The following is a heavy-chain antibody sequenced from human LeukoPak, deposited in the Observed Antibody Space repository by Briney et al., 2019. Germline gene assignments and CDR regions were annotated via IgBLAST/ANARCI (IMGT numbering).Heavy chain of an antibody. J-gene: IGHJ5*02. D-gene: IGHD1-1*01. V-gene: IGHV1-69*04. CDR1: GGTFSSYT. CDR2: IIPILGIA. CDR3: ARETHSWNDAIPTQGVEYWFDP. Sequence: SVKVSCKASGGTFSSYTISWVRQAPGQGLEWMGRIIPILGIANYAQKFQGRVTITADKSTSTAYMELSSLRSEDTAVYYCARETHSWNDAIPTQGVEYWFDPWGQGTLVTVSS.